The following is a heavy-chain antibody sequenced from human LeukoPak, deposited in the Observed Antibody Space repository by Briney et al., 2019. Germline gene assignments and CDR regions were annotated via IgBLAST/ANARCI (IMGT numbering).Heavy chain of an antibody. CDR1: GFTFSSYA. V-gene: IGHV3-23*01. D-gene: IGHD3-9*01. CDR2: ISGSGGST. J-gene: IGHJ4*02. CDR3: AKEGPNYDILTGYPRLGHFDY. Sequence: GGSLRLSCAASGFTFSSYAMSWVRQAPGKGLEWVSAISGSGGSTYYADSVKGRFTISRDTSKNTLYLQMNSLRAEDTAVYYCAKEGPNYDILTGYPRLGHFDYWGQGTLVTVSS.